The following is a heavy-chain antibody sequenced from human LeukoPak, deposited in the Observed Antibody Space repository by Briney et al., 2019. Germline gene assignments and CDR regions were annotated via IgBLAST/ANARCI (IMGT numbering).Heavy chain of an antibody. CDR2: IYYSGST. CDR1: GGSISSYY. V-gene: IGHV4-59*01. CDR3: ARVVTLRRYYYYYYMDV. J-gene: IGHJ6*03. D-gene: IGHD2-21*01. Sequence: SETLSLTCTVSGGSISSYYWSWIRQPPGKGLEWIGDIYYSGSTNYNPSLKSRVTISVDTSKNQFSLKLSSVTAADTAVYYCARVVTLRRYYYYYYMDVWGKGTTVTVSS.